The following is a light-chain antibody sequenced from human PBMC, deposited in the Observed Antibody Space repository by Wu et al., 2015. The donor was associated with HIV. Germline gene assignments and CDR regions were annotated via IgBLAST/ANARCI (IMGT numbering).Light chain of an antibody. V-gene: IGKV3-15*01. J-gene: IGKJ5*01. CDR3: QQYNNWPPIT. CDR1: QSVSSN. CDR2: GAS. Sequence: EIVMTQSPATLSVSPGERATLSCRASQSVSSNSAWYQQKPGQAPRLLIYGASTRATGIPARFSGSGSGTEFTLTISSMQSEDFAVYYCQQYNNWPPITFGQGHDWRLN.